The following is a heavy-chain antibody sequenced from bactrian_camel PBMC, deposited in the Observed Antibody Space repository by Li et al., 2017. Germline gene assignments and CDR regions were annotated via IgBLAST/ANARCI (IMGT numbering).Heavy chain of an antibody. V-gene: IGHV3S54*01. Sequence: VQLVESGGGSVQAGGSLRLSCAASGNTYSMNYCMAWFRQTPGKEREGVARIHTGGAAPHYADSVKGRFTISRDSAKNRVYLQMNSLKPEDTAMYFCAASHRVTVSLHAEHFESWGQGTQVTVSS. CDR1: GNTYSMNY. J-gene: IGHJ4*01. CDR2: IHTGGAAP. CDR3: AASHRVTVSLHAEHFES. D-gene: IGHD3*01.